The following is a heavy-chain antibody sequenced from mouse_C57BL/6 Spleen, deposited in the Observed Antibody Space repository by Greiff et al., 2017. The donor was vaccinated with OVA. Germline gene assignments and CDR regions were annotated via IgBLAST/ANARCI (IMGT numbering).Heavy chain of an antibody. V-gene: IGHV1-18*01. Sequence: VQLQQSGPELVKPGASVKIPCKASGYTFTDYNMDWVQQSHGKSLEWIGDINPNNGGTFYNQKFKGKATLTVDKSSSTAYMELLSLTSEDTAVYYCAREKGGYFDYWGQGTTLTVSS. CDR3: AREKGGYFDY. J-gene: IGHJ2*01. CDR1: GYTFTDYN. CDR2: INPNNGGT.